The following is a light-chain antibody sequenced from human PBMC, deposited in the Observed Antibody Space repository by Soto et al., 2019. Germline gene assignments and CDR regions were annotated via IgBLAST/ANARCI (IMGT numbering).Light chain of an antibody. CDR2: RNN. CDR1: SSNIGSNY. CDR3: AAWDDSLSGRV. J-gene: IGLJ1*01. Sequence: QSVLTQPPSASGTPGQRVTISCSGSSSNIGSNYVYWYQQLPGTAPKLLIYRNNQRPSGVPDRFSGSKSGTSASLAISGLRSEDDADYYCAAWDDSLSGRVFGTGTKLTVL. V-gene: IGLV1-47*01.